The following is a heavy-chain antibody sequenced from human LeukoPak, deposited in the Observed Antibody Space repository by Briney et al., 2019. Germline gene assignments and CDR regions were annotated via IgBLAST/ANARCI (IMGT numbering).Heavy chain of an antibody. CDR1: GYTFTSYY. D-gene: IGHD2-8*01. CDR2: INPNSGGT. J-gene: IGHJ4*02. Sequence: GASVKVSCKASGYTFTSYYMHWVRQAPGQGLEWMGWINPNSGGTNYAQKFQGRVTMTRDTSISTAYMELSSLRSEDTAVYYCARDGCTNGVCYSLYWGQGTLVTVSS. V-gene: IGHV1-2*02. CDR3: ARDGCTNGVCYSLY.